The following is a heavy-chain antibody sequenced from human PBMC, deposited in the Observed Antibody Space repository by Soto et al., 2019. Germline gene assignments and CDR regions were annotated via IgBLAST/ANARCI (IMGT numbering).Heavy chain of an antibody. D-gene: IGHD5-18*01. V-gene: IGHV1-69*06. CDR1: GGTFSSYA. CDR3: ASRQLRGYSYAWDY. CDR2: IIPIFGTA. J-gene: IGHJ4*02. Sequence: QVQLVQSGAEVKKPGSSVKVSCKASGGTFSSYAISWLRQAPGQWLEWMGGIIPIFGTANYAQKFQGRVTITADKSTSTAYMELSSLRSEDTAVYYCASRQLRGYSYAWDYWGQGTLVTVSS.